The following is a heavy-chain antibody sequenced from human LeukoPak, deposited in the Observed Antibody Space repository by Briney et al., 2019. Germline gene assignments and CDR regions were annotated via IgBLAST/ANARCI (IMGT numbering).Heavy chain of an antibody. Sequence: PGGSLRLSCAASGFTVSSYEFYWVRQAPGKGLEWVSYISSDGTTIKYADSVKGRFTISRDDAKRSLCLQMNGLRADDMAIYYCGAARQYVGAFDIWGQGTVVTVSS. D-gene: IGHD3-16*01. V-gene: IGHV3-48*03. CDR3: GAARQYVGAFDI. CDR1: GFTVSSYE. CDR2: ISSDGTTI. J-gene: IGHJ3*02.